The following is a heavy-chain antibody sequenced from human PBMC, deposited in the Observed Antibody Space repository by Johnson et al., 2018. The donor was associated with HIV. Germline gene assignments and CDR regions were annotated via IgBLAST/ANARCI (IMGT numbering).Heavy chain of an antibody. CDR2: IRYDGSNK. CDR3: AKDPWTYYNFWSGSTGAFDI. J-gene: IGHJ3*02. V-gene: IGHV3-30*02. Sequence: VQLVESGGGVVQPGGSLRLSCAASGFTFSSYGMHWVRQAPGKGLEWVAFIRYDGSNKYYVDSVKGRFTISRDNSKNTLYLQTNSLRAEDTAVYYCAKDPWTYYNFWSGSTGAFDIWGQGTMVTVSS. CDR1: GFTFSSYG. D-gene: IGHD3-3*01.